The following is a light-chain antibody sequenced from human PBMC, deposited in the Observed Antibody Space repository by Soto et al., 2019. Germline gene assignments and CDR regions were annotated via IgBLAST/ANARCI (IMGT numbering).Light chain of an antibody. Sequence: DIVMTQSPDSLAVSLGERATINCKSSQSVLYSSNNQNYLAWYQQKPGQPPKLLIYWASTRESGVPDRFSGSGSGTDFTLPISSLQAEDVAVYYCQQYYNTPLTFGQGTKVEL. V-gene: IGKV4-1*01. CDR1: QSVLYSSNNQNY. CDR2: WAS. J-gene: IGKJ1*01. CDR3: QQYYNTPLT.